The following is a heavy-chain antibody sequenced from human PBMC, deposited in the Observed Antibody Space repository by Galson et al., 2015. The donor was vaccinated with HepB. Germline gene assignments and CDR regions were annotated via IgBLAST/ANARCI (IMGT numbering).Heavy chain of an antibody. CDR1: GYTFTSYA. Sequence: SVKVSCKASGYTFTSYAIHWVRQAPGQRLEWMGWINAGNGNTKYSQKFQGRVTITRDTSASTAYMELSSLRSEDTTVYYCARWGGITGTLDYWGQGTLVTVSS. V-gene: IGHV1-3*01. D-gene: IGHD1-7*01. CDR3: ARWGGITGTLDY. CDR2: INAGNGNT. J-gene: IGHJ4*02.